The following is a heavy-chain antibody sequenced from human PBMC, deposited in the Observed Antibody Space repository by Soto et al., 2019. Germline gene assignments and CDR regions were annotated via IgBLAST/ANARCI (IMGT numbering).Heavy chain of an antibody. CDR2: INVDGSST. D-gene: IGHD5-18*01. Sequence: RQAPGKGLVWVSRINVDGSSTIYADSVKGRFTISRDNARNTLYLQMNSLRAEDTAVYYCAKERRYSFDALDLWGQGTLVTVS. V-gene: IGHV3-74*01. J-gene: IGHJ3*01. CDR3: AKERRYSFDALDL.